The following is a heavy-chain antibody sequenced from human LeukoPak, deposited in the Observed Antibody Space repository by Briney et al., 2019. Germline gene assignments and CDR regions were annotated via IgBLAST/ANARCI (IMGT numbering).Heavy chain of an antibody. V-gene: IGHV4-59*01. CDR3: ARETKFRSGWMGENH. D-gene: IGHD6-19*01. CDR1: GGSISSYY. Sequence: SETLSLTCTVSGGSISSYYWSWIRQPPGKGLEWIGYIYYSGSTNYNPSLKSRVTISVDTSKNQFSLKLSSVTAADTAVYYCARETKFRSGWMGENHWGQGTLVTVSS. J-gene: IGHJ5*02. CDR2: IYYSGST.